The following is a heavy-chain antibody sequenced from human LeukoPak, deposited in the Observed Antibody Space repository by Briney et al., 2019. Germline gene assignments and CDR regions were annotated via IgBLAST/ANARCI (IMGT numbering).Heavy chain of an antibody. D-gene: IGHD3-9*01. CDR1: GGSISSGDYY. CDR3: ARLPYYDILTGYRLYAFDI. Sequence: SETLSLTCTVSGGSISSGDYYWSWIRQPPGKGLEWIGYIYYSGSTYYNPSLKSRVTISVDTSKNQFSLKLSSVTAADTAVYYCARLPYYDILTGYRLYAFDIWGQGTMVTVSS. V-gene: IGHV4-30-4*08. J-gene: IGHJ3*02. CDR2: IYYSGST.